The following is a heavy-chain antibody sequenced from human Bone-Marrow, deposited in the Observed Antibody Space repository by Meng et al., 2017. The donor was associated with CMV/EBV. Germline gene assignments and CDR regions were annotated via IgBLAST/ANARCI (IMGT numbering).Heavy chain of an antibody. D-gene: IGHD4-17*01. CDR3: ARASDDYGRGSSD. Sequence: GGSLRLSCAASGFTFSSYAIHWVRQAPGKGLEWVAVISYDGSNKYYADSVKGRFTISRDNTKNTLYLQMNSLRAEDTAVYYCARASDDYGRGSSDWGQGTLVTVSS. V-gene: IGHV3-30-3*01. CDR1: GFTFSSYA. J-gene: IGHJ4*02. CDR2: ISYDGSNK.